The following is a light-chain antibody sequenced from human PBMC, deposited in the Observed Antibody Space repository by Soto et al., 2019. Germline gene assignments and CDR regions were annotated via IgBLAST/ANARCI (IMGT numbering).Light chain of an antibody. CDR2: DNN. V-gene: IGLV1-51*01. CDR3: GTWESYLSVAV. J-gene: IGLJ2*01. Sequence: QSVLTQPPSVSAAPGQTVTISCSGSGSNIGSNPVSWYQHVPGTAPKLLLYDNNKRPSGIPDRFFGSKSGTSATLGITGLQTADEADYYCGTWESYLSVAVFGGGTKLTVL. CDR1: GSNIGSNP.